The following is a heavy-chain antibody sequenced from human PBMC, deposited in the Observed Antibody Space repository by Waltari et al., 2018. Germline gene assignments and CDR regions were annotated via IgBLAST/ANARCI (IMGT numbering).Heavy chain of an antibody. CDR3: VRETSGWPGAFAY. J-gene: IGHJ4*02. V-gene: IGHV1-69*12. CDR2: IIPIFGTA. Sequence: QVQLVQSGAEVKKPGPSVKVSCQASGGTFSSYAIRWVRQAPGQGLEWMGGIIPIFGTANYAQKFQGRVTITADESTSTAYMELSSLRSEDTAVYYCVRETSGWPGAFAYWGQGTLVTVSS. D-gene: IGHD6-19*01. CDR1: GGTFSSYA.